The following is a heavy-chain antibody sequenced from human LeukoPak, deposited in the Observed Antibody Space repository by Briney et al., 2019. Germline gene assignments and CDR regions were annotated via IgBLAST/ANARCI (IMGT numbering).Heavy chain of an antibody. V-gene: IGHV4-59*08. Sequence: SETLSLTCTVSGGSISSYYWSWIRQPPGKGLEWIGYIYYSGSTNYNPSLKSRVTISVDTSKNQFSLKLSSVTAADTAVYYCARTSVERRIFSGYYFDYWGQGTLVTVSS. CDR3: ARTSVERRIFSGYYFDY. D-gene: IGHD1-1*01. CDR2: IYYSGST. CDR1: GGSISSYY. J-gene: IGHJ4*02.